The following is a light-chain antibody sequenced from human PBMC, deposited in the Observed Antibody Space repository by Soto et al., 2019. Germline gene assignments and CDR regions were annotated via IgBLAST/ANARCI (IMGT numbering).Light chain of an antibody. J-gene: IGKJ4*01. CDR1: QSVSDM. Sequence: EIVMTQSPATLSVSPGERATLSCRASQSVSDMLAWYQQKPGQAPRLLIYAASTRATGIPARFSGSGSGTEFTLTITSLQSEDFALYYCQQYNNGPPGLTFGGGTKVESK. V-gene: IGKV3-15*01. CDR2: AAS. CDR3: QQYNNGPPGLT.